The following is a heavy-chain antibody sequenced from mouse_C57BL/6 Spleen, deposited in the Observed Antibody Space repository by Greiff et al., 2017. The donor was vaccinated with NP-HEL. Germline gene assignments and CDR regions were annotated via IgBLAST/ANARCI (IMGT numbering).Heavy chain of an antibody. CDR2: IHPSDSDT. CDR3: AIDPRCYFDY. CDR1: GYTFTSYW. D-gene: IGHD2-10*02. V-gene: IGHV1-74*01. J-gene: IGHJ2*01. Sequence: QVQLQQSGAELVKPGASVKVSCKASGYTFTSYWMHWVKQRPGQGLEWIGRIHPSDSDTNYNQKFKGKATLTVDNSSSTAYLQLSNLTSADSAVYYCAIDPRCYFDYWGQGTTLTVSS.